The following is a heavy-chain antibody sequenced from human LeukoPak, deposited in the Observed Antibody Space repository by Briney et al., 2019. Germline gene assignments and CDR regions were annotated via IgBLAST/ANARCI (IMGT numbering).Heavy chain of an antibody. CDR3: ARGLSDSCFDH. D-gene: IGHD3-22*01. J-gene: IGHJ5*02. CDR2: IQSGGST. V-gene: IGHV3-66*01. Sequence: GGSLRLSCAASGFTVNSNYMTWVRQAPGKGLEWVSVIQSGGSTYYADSVKGRFTISRDNSKNSLYRQMNSLRAEDTAVYYCARGLSDSCFDHWGQGTLVTVSS. CDR1: GFTVNSNY.